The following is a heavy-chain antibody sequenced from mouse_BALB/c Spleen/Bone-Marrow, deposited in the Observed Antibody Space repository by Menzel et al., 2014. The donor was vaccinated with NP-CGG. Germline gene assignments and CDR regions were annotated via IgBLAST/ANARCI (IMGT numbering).Heavy chain of an antibody. CDR3: ARDKGRVFFDY. CDR2: IRNKANGYTT. J-gene: IGHJ2*01. CDR1: GFTFPDYY. Sequence: EVMLVESGGGLVQPGGSLRLSCATSGFTFPDYYMNWVRQPPGKALEWLGFIRNKANGYTTEYSASVKSRFTISRDNSQNILYLQMNTLRVDDSATYYCARDKGRVFFDYWGQGTTLTVSS. V-gene: IGHV7-3*02.